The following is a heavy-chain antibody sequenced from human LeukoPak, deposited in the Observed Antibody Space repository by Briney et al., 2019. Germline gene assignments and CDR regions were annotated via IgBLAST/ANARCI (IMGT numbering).Heavy chain of an antibody. D-gene: IGHD3-22*01. CDR2: IYYSGST. Sequence: SETLSLTCAVYGGSFSGYYWGWIRQPPGNGLEWIGSIYYSGSTYYNPSLKSRVTISVDTSKNQCSLKLSSVTAADTAVYYCARHHTMIAQPGVVAFDIWGQGTMVTVSS. V-gene: IGHV4-39*01. CDR3: ARHHTMIAQPGVVAFDI. J-gene: IGHJ3*02. CDR1: GGSFSGYY.